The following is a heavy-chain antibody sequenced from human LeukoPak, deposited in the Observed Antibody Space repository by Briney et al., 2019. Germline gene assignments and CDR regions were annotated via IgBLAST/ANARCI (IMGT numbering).Heavy chain of an antibody. CDR2: IYYSGIT. D-gene: IGHD6-13*01. CDR1: GGSISTYY. V-gene: IGHV4-59*01. Sequence: PSETLSLTCTVSGGSISTYYRTWIRQPPGKGLEWIGYIYYSGITNFNPSLKSRATMSVDTSKNQFSLRLNSVTTADTAVYYCARRLAVTGRYYFDYWGQGTLVTVSS. CDR3: ARRLAVTGRYYFDY. J-gene: IGHJ4*02.